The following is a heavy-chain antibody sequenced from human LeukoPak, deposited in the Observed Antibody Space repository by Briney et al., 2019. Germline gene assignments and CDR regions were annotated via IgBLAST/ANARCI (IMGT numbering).Heavy chain of an antibody. V-gene: IGHV3-33*01. CDR1: GFTFTRYG. Sequence: GRSLRLSCAASGFTFTRYGMHWVRQAPGKGLDWVAYIRSDGRDQYYADSVEGRFTVSRDDSKNTLHPQLNSLSAEDTAVYYCARDRHPWYLDLWGRGTLVTVSS. CDR3: ARDRHPWYLDL. J-gene: IGHJ2*01. CDR2: IRSDGRDQ.